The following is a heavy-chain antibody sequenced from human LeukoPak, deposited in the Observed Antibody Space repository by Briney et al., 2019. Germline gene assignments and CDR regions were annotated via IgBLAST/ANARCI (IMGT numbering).Heavy chain of an antibody. D-gene: IGHD1-26*01. CDR1: GYTFTGYY. J-gene: IGHJ3*02. V-gene: IGHV1-2*02. Sequence: GASVKVSCKASGYTFTGYYMHWVRQAPGQGREWMGWINPNSGGTNYAKKFQGRVTMTRDTSISTAYMELSRLRSDDTAVYYCAGLVGATTTASFDDAFDIWGQGTMVTVSS. CDR3: AGLVGATTTASFDDAFDI. CDR2: INPNSGGT.